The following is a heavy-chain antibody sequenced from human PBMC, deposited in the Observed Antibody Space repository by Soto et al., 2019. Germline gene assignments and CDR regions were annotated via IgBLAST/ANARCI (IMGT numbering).Heavy chain of an antibody. D-gene: IGHD6-19*01. Sequence: EVQLVESGGGLVQPGGSLRLSCAASGFTFSSYWMHWVRQAPGKGLVWVSRINSDGSSTSYADSVKGRFTNSRDNAKNRLYLQMNSLRAEDTAVEYCAVAVAGASAIGYWGQGTLVTVSS. CDR3: AVAVAGASAIGY. V-gene: IGHV3-74*01. CDR2: INSDGSST. J-gene: IGHJ4*02. CDR1: GFTFSSYW.